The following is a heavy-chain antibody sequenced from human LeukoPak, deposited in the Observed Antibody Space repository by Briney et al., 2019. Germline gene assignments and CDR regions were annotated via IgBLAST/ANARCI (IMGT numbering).Heavy chain of an antibody. CDR3: ARAVLRVTTEYYYYYYMDV. D-gene: IGHD4-17*01. V-gene: IGHV1-46*01. CDR2: FNPSGGST. CDR1: GYTFTNYY. J-gene: IGHJ6*03. Sequence: ASVKVSCKASGYTFTNYYMHWLRQVPGQGLERVGVFNPSGGSTSYAQKFQGRVTMTRDTSTSTVYMELSSLRSEDTAVYYCARAVLRVTTEYYYYYYMDVWGKGTTVTISS.